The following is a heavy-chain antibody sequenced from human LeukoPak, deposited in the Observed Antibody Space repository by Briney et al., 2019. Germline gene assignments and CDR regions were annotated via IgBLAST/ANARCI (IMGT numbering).Heavy chain of an antibody. V-gene: IGHV4-4*07. Sequence: SETLSLTCTVSGGSITNYYRSWIRHAAGRGLGWIGRIYSSVTTTYNPSLGTRVPRSVATSKNQFSLWLSSVSAADTAVYYCSSVSGYHSSGWYINYWGQGTLVTVSS. CDR3: SSVSGYHSSGWYINY. J-gene: IGHJ4*02. CDR1: GGSITNYY. CDR2: IYSSVTT. D-gene: IGHD6-19*01.